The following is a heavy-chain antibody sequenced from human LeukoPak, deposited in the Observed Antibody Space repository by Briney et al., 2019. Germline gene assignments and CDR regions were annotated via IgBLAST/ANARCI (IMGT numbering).Heavy chain of an antibody. CDR2: ISGSGGST. CDR3: AKGTYFDWPLSLFDY. J-gene: IGHJ4*02. Sequence: GGSLRLSCAGSGFTFSSYAMSWVRQAPGKGLEWVSAISGSGGSTYYADSVKGRFTISRDNSKNTLYLQMNSLRAEDTAVYYCAKGTYFDWPLSLFDYWGQGTLVTVSS. CDR1: GFTFSSYA. V-gene: IGHV3-23*01. D-gene: IGHD3-9*01.